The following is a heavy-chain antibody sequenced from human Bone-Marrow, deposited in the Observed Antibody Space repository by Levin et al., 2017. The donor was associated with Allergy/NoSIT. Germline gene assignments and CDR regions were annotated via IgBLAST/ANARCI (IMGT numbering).Heavy chain of an antibody. Sequence: LTCSSSFFPFLLPSLTWVRQAPGKGLEWVSTITSGSGGSTYYADSVKGRFPLSLYKSKNTLYLQMNSLRAEDTAVYYCAQDAHSVCSTWGQGTLVTVSS. J-gene: IGHJ4*02. V-gene: IGHV3-23*01. CDR3: AQDAHSVCST. CDR2: ITSGSGGST. CDR1: FFPFLLPS. D-gene: IGHD2-8*01.